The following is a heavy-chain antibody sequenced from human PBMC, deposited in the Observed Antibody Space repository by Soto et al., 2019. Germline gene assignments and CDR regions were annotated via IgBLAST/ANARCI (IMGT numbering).Heavy chain of an antibody. CDR2: IYPGDSDT. Sequence: GESLKISCKGSGYSFTSYWIGWVRQMPGKGLEWMGIIYPGDSDTRYSPSFQGQVTISADKSISTAYLQWSSLKASDTAMYYCARPSSAANYDFWSGSSDYWGQGTLVTVSS. V-gene: IGHV5-51*01. CDR1: GYSFTSYW. CDR3: ARPSSAANYDFWSGSSDY. J-gene: IGHJ4*02. D-gene: IGHD3-3*01.